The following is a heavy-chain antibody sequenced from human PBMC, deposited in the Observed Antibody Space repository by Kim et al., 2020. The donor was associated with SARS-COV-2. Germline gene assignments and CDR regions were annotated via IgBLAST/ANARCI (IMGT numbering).Heavy chain of an antibody. V-gene: IGHV3-23*01. J-gene: IGHJ2*01. Sequence: GGYLRLSCAASGFTFSSYAMSWVRQAPGKGLEWVSAISGSGGSTYYADSVKGRFTISRDNSKNTLYLQMNSLRAEDTAVYYCAKDLNVMGPGIAAAGPQVGTPLELWGRGTLVTVSS. CDR1: GFTFSSYA. CDR3: AKDLNVMGPGIAAAGPQVGTPLEL. CDR2: ISGSGGST. D-gene: IGHD6-13*01.